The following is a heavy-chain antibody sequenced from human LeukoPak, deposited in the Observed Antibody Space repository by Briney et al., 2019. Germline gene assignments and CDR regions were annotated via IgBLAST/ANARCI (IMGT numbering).Heavy chain of an antibody. D-gene: IGHD5-18*01. Sequence: GGSLRLSCEASGFTFTKFWMSWVRQAPGKGLEWVANIKEDVSEKYYVDSVKGRFTISRDNAKNSLYLQMNSLRAEDTAVYYCARAPKGYSYGYSLVDYWGQGTLVTVSS. J-gene: IGHJ4*02. CDR1: GFTFTKFW. V-gene: IGHV3-7*01. CDR2: IKEDVSEK. CDR3: ARAPKGYSYGYSLVDY.